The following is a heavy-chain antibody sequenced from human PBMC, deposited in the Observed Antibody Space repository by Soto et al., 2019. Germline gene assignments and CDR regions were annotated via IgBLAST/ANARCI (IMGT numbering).Heavy chain of an antibody. CDR1: GVNFSNFA. J-gene: IGHJ4*02. CDR2: ISASGDTT. D-gene: IGHD3-10*01. Sequence: GGSLGLSCTASGVNFSNFAMSWVRQAPGEGLESVSAISASGDTTYYADSVKGRFTISRDNSKNTLYLQMNSLRAEDTALYCCAKPPAWQLLQGSSFYFDYWGQGALVTVSS. CDR3: AKPPAWQLLQGSSFYFDY. V-gene: IGHV3-23*01.